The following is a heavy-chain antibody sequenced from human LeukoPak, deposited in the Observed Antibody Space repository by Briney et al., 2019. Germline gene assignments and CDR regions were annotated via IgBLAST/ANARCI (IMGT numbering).Heavy chain of an antibody. CDR2: ISWNSGSI. CDR3: AKDTSGDYYYGMDV. V-gene: IGHV3-9*01. J-gene: IGHJ6*02. Sequence: GGSLRLSCAASGFTFDDYAMHWVRQAPGKGLEWVSGISWNSGSIGYADSVKGRFTISRDNAKNSLYLQMNSLRAEDTALYYCAKDTSGDYYYGMDVWGQGTTVTVSS. D-gene: IGHD3-10*01. CDR1: GFTFDDYA.